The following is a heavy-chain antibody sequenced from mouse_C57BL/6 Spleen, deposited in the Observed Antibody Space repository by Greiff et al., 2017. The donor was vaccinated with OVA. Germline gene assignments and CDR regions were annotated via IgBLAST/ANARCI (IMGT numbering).Heavy chain of an antibody. CDR2: ISSGSSTI. V-gene: IGHV5-17*01. Sequence: EVHLVESGGGLVKPGGSLKLSCAASGFTFSDYGMHWVRQAPEKGLEWVAYISSGSSTIYYADTVKGRFTISRDNAKNTLFLQMTSLRSEDTAMYYCARIYYYGSSYFDVWGTGTTVTVSS. CDR1: GFTFSDYG. D-gene: IGHD1-1*01. J-gene: IGHJ1*03. CDR3: ARIYYYGSSYFDV.